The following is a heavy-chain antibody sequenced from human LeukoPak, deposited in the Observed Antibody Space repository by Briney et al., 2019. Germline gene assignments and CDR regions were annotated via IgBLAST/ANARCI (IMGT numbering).Heavy chain of an antibody. CDR1: GGSISSSNW. D-gene: IGHD1-26*01. J-gene: IGHJ4*02. CDR3: AWTGIVGATNIDD. V-gene: IGHV4-4*02. Sequence: SGTLSLTCAVSGGSISSSNWWSWVRQPPGKGLGWIGEIYHSGSTNYNPSLKSRVTISADKSKNQFSLKLSSVTAADTAVYYCAWTGIVGATNIDDWGQGTLVTVSS. CDR2: IYHSGST.